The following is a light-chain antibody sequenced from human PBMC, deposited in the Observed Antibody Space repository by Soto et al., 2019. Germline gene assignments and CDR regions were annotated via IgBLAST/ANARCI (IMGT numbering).Light chain of an antibody. CDR2: DAS. J-gene: IGKJ4*01. V-gene: IGKV1-5*01. CDR1: QGIAIW. Sequence: DIQMTQSPSTLSASVGDRVTITCRASQGIAIWLSWYQQKPGKATNLIIYDASNLKSGVPSRFSGSGSGTEFTLTISSLQPEEFASYYCKKHRSYPVTVGGGNKVDI. CDR3: KKHRSYPVT.